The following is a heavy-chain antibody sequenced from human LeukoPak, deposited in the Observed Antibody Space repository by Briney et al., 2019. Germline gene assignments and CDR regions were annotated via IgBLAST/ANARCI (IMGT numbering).Heavy chain of an antibody. Sequence: GGSLRLSCAASGFTVSSNYMSWVRQAPGKGLEWVSTITGTGDGTYYADSVKGRFTISRDNYKNTVSLQMNSLRAEDTAVYYCATGGSSHYPFDYWGQGTLVTVSS. CDR3: ATGGSSHYPFDY. J-gene: IGHJ4*02. CDR2: ITGTGDGT. D-gene: IGHD2-2*01. CDR1: GFTVSSNY. V-gene: IGHV3-23*01.